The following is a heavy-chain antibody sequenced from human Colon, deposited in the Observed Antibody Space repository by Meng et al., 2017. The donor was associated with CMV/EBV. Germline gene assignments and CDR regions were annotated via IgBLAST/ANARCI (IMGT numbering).Heavy chain of an antibody. Sequence: GGSLRLSCAASGFTFSSYAMSWVRQAPGKGLEWVSAISGSGGSTYYADSVKGRFTISRDNSKNTLYLQMNSLRAEDTAVYYCAAGKGGYCSSTSCYDWFDPWGQGTLVTVSS. CDR1: GFTFSSYA. CDR2: ISGSGGST. D-gene: IGHD2-2*01. V-gene: IGHV3-23*01. CDR3: AAGKGGYCSSTSCYDWFDP. J-gene: IGHJ5*02.